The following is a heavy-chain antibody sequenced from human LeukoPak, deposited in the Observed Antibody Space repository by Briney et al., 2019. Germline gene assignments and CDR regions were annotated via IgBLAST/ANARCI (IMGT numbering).Heavy chain of an antibody. CDR2: IYHSGTT. CDR3: ASCLFDYYYFDQ. CDR1: GDSITSHNW. D-gene: IGHD3-10*01. J-gene: IGHJ4*02. V-gene: IGHV4-4*02. Sequence: PSETLSLTCAVSGDSITSHNWWSWVRQSPGKGLEWIGEIYHSGTTNYSPSLKSRVAISVDKSKNQLSLRLTSVTAADTAVYFCASCLFDYYYFDQWGQGTLVTVSS.